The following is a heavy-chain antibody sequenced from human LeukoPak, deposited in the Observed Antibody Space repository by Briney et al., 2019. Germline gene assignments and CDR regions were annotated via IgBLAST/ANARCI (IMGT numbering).Heavy chain of an antibody. Sequence: SETLSLTCTVSGYSISSGYYWDWIRQPPGKGLEWIGEINHSGSTNYNPSLKSRVTISVDTSKNQFSLKLSSVTAADTAVYYCARHRGYSYGYDAFDIWGQGTMVTVSS. CDR3: ARHRGYSYGYDAFDI. D-gene: IGHD5-18*01. V-gene: IGHV4-38-2*02. CDR1: GYSISSGYY. CDR2: INHSGST. J-gene: IGHJ3*02.